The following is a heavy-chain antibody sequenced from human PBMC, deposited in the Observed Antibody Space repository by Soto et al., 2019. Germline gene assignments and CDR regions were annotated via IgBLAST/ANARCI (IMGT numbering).Heavy chain of an antibody. CDR3: ARGLYCGGGCYSHFDY. D-gene: IGHD2-21*02. V-gene: IGHV1-69*01. CDR1: GGTFSNYP. J-gene: IGHJ4*02. Sequence: VQLVQSGAEVKKPGSSVKVSCKASGGTFSNYPFIWVRQAPGQGLDWMGGIIPIFGTTDYGQRFQGRVTIPADESTNTAYMELSSLRSDDTAVYYCARGLYCGGGCYSHFDYWGPGDLVTVSS. CDR2: IIPIFGTT.